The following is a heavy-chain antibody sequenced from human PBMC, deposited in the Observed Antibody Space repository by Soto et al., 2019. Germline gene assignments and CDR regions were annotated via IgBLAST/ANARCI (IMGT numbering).Heavy chain of an antibody. D-gene: IGHD6-19*01. V-gene: IGHV3-23*01. J-gene: IGHJ4*02. CDR2: ITTSGNRA. Sequence: EVQLLESGGGLVQPGGSLRLSCAASGFTFSKYDMSWVRQAPGKGLEWVSVITTSGNRADYTDSVKGRFTISRDNSKNTFYLQMNGLRAEDTAVYYCTKGGWLDDWGQGTRVTVSS. CDR3: TKGGWLDD. CDR1: GFTFSKYD.